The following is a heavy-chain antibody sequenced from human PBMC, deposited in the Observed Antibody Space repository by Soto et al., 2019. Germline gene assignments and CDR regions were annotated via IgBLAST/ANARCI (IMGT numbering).Heavy chain of an antibody. D-gene: IGHD2-15*01. J-gene: IGHJ4*02. CDR3: AGGFSAGKGSPPDY. CDR1: GFSFIKYA. CDR2: LSGSGGST. V-gene: IGHV3-23*01. Sequence: EVQLLESGGGLVQPGGSLRLSCAASGFSFIKYAMSWVRQAPGKGLEWVSGLSGSGGSTSSADSVKGRFAISRDNSRNTLDLQMNSLRDAAPAIYYCAGGFSAGKGSPPDYWGQGTLVTVSS.